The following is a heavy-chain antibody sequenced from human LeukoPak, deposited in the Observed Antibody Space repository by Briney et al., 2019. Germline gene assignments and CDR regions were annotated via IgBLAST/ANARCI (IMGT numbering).Heavy chain of an antibody. J-gene: IGHJ3*01. D-gene: IGHD3-22*01. CDR3: ARLLDYDSSGDADTFDV. CDR1: GGSMNSHY. CDR2: IFYTGRT. V-gene: IGHV4-59*11. Sequence: PSETLSLTCTVSGGSMNSHYWSWIRQPPGKGLEWIGFIFYTGRTRYNPSLQSRVIILADTSKNDFSLKLASVTAADTAVYYCARLLDYDSSGDADTFDVWGQGIMVTVSS.